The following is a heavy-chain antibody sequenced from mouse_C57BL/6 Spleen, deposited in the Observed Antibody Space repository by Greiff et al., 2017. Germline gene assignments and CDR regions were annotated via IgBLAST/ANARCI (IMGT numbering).Heavy chain of an antibody. J-gene: IGHJ4*01. D-gene: IGHD1-1*01. V-gene: IGHV1-76*01. CDR3: ARESGYYGSRAYYAMDY. CDR1: GYTFTDYY. Sequence: LVESGAELVRPGASVKLSCKASGYTFTDYYINWVKQRPGQGLEWIARIYPGSGNTYYNEKFKGKATLTAEKSSSTAYMQLSSLTSEDSAVYFCARESGYYGSRAYYAMDYWGQGTSVTVSS. CDR2: IYPGSGNT.